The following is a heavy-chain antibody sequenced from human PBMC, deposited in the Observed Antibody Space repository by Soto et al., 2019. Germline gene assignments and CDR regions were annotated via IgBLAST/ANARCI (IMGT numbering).Heavy chain of an antibody. J-gene: IGHJ3*02. CDR3: ARDRGDGYTTWDDAFDI. V-gene: IGHV3-30-3*01. CDR2: ISYDGSNK. CDR1: GFTFSSYA. D-gene: IGHD5-12*01. Sequence: GRSLRLSCAASGFTFSSYAMHWVRQAPGKGLEWVAVISYDGSNKYYADSVKGRFTISRDNSKNTLYLQMNSLRAEDTAVYYCARDRGDGYTTWDDAFDIWGQGTMVTVSS.